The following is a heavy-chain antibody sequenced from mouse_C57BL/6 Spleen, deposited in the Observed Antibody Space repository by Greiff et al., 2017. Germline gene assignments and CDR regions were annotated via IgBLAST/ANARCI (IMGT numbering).Heavy chain of an antibody. Sequence: VKLVESDAELVKPGASVKISCKVSGYTFTDHTIHWMKQRPEQGLEWIGYIYPRDGSTKYNEKFQGKATLTADKSSSTAYMQLNSLTSEDSAVYFCARGDSSGYEPFAYWGQGTLVTVSA. CDR3: ARGDSSGYEPFAY. CDR1: GYTFTDHT. V-gene: IGHV1-78*01. D-gene: IGHD3-2*02. J-gene: IGHJ3*01. CDR2: IYPRDGST.